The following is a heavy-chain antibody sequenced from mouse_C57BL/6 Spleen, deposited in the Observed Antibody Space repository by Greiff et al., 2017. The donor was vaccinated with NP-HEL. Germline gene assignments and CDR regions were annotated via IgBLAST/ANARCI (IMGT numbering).Heavy chain of an antibody. V-gene: IGHV1-69*01. J-gene: IGHJ2*01. CDR3: ARGYYDYDGRPSFDY. Sequence: QVQLQQSGAELVMPGASVKLSCKASGYTFTSYWMHWVKQRPGQGLEWIGEIDPSDSYTNYNQKFKGKSTLTVDTSSRPAYMQLSSLTSEDSSVYSCARGYYDYDGRPSFDYWGQGTTLTVSS. D-gene: IGHD2-4*01. CDR2: IDPSDSYT. CDR1: GYTFTSYW.